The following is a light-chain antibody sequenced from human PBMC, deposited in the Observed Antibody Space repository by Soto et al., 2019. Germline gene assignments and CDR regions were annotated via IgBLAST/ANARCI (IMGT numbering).Light chain of an antibody. J-gene: IGKJ1*01. Sequence: EIVLTQSPGTLSLSPGERATLSCRASQSVSSSYLGWYQQKPGQAPRLLMYGASSRATGIPERFSGSGSGTDFTLTINRLEPEDFAVYYCQQYGSSPRTFGQGTKVDIK. CDR2: GAS. CDR3: QQYGSSPRT. V-gene: IGKV3-20*01. CDR1: QSVSSSY.